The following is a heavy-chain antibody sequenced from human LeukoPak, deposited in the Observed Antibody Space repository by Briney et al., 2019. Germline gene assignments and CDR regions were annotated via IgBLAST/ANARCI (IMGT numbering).Heavy chain of an antibody. Sequence: QPGGSLRLSCAASGFTFSSYAMSWVRQAPGKGLEWVSVISGSGGSTFYADSVKGRFTISRDNSKNTLYLQMNSLRAEDTAVYYCAKDNGDYVGYFDYWGQGTLVTVSS. J-gene: IGHJ4*02. CDR2: ISGSGGST. CDR3: AKDNGDYVGYFDY. CDR1: GFTFSSYA. D-gene: IGHD4-17*01. V-gene: IGHV3-23*01.